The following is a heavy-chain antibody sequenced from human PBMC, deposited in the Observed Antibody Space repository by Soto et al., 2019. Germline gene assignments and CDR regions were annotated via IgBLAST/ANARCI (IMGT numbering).Heavy chain of an antibody. CDR2: ITPIFGTA. V-gene: IGHV1-69*05. Sequence: SVKVSCKASGGTFSSYAISWVRQAPGQGLEWMGGITPIFGTANYAQKLQGRVTMTTDTSTSTAYMELRSLRSDDTAVYYCARVVGYYYDSSRDAFDIWGQGTMVTVSS. CDR1: GGTFSSYA. D-gene: IGHD3-22*01. CDR3: ARVVGYYYDSSRDAFDI. J-gene: IGHJ3*02.